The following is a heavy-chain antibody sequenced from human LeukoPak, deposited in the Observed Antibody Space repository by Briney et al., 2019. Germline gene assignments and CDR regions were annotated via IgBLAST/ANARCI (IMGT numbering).Heavy chain of an antibody. CDR3: AKYGTSSGSI. CDR1: GFTFSTYG. V-gene: IGHV3-33*06. Sequence: GGSLRLSCAASGFTFSTYGMHWVRQAPGKGLEWVAVIWNDGSKTYYADSVKGRFTISRDNSKNTLYLQMNSLRAEDTAVYYCAKYGTSSGSIWGQGTMVTVSS. CDR2: IWNDGSKT. J-gene: IGHJ3*02. D-gene: IGHD3-10*01.